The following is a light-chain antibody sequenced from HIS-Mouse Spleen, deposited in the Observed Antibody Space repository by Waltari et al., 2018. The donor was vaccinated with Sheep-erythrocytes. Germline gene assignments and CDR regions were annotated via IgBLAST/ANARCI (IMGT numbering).Light chain of an antibody. CDR2: DVS. V-gene: IGLV2-11*01. CDR1: AIEFGGSNY. CDR3: CSYAGSYNHV. Sequence: QSALTPPRPVPGPPDRPATIPCPEPAIEFGGSNYSSWYHQHPGKAPKLMIYDVSKRPSGVPDRFSGSKSGNTASLTISGLQAEDEADYYCCSYAGSYNHVFATGTKVTVL. J-gene: IGLJ1*01.